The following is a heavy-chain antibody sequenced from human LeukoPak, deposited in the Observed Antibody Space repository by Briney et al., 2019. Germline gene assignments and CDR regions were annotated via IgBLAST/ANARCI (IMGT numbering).Heavy chain of an antibody. CDR2: INWNGGST. D-gene: IGHD2-15*01. Sequence: PGGSLRLSCAASGFIFSSYGMSWVRQAPGKGLEWVSGINWNGGSTGYADSVKGRFTISRDNAKNSLYLQMNSLRAEDTAVYYCARDWCSGGSCYLYYYYYMDVWGKGTTVTVSS. J-gene: IGHJ6*03. V-gene: IGHV3-20*04. CDR3: ARDWCSGGSCYLYYYYYMDV. CDR1: GFIFSSYG.